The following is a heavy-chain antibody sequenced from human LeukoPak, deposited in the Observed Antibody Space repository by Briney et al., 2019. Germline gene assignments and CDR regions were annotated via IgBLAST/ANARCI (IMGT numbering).Heavy chain of an antibody. D-gene: IGHD3-10*01. V-gene: IGHV4-34*01. J-gene: IGHJ2*01. CDR2: IYYSGST. CDR3: ARQFRSWFGDLIGYFDL. Sequence: NPSETPSLTCAVYGGSFSGYYWSWIRQPPGKGLEWIGSIYYSGSTYYNPSLKSRVTISVDTSKNQFSLKLSSVTAADTAVYYCARQFRSWFGDLIGYFDLWGRGTLVTVSS. CDR1: GGSFSGYY.